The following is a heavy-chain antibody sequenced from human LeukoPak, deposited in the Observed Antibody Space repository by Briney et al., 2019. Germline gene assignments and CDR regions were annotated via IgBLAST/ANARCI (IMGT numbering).Heavy chain of an antibody. D-gene: IGHD3-10*01. CDR1: GFSFSSYE. J-gene: IGHJ3*02. CDR2: ISASGTTI. Sequence: GGSLRLSCAASGFSFSSYEMNWVRQGPGKGLEWVSYISASGTTIYDADSVKGRFTISRDNAKNSLYLQLNSLTAEDTAIYYCVRDEIRSGAFDIWGQGTMVTVSS. CDR3: VRDEIRSGAFDI. V-gene: IGHV3-48*03.